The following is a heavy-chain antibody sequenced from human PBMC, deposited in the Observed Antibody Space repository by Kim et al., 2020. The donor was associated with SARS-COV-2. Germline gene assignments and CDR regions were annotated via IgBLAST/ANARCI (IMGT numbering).Heavy chain of an antibody. CDR1: GYTFTSYA. J-gene: IGHJ2*01. Sequence: ASVKVSCKASGYTFTSYAMNWVRQAPGQGLEWMGWINTNTGNPTYAQGFTRRFVFSLDTSVSTAYMQISSLKAEDTAVYYCARERGSITIFGVWLQNGYFGRWGRGTLV. CDR2: INTNTGNP. V-gene: IGHV7-4-1*02. D-gene: IGHD3-3*01. CDR3: ARERGSITIFGVWLQNGYFGR.